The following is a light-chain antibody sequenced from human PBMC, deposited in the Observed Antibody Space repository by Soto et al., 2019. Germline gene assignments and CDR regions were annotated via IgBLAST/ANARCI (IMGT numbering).Light chain of an antibody. J-gene: IGKJ4*01. V-gene: IGKV3-11*01. CDR2: DAS. CDR3: QQYGSLLPGLT. CDR1: QSVSSY. Sequence: EIVYTQSPVTLSLSPGKKATLSCRDSQSVSSYLTWYQQKPGHAPRLLIYDASNRATGIPVRFSGSGSGTYFTLTISSLEPEDFAVYYCQQYGSLLPGLTLGGGT.